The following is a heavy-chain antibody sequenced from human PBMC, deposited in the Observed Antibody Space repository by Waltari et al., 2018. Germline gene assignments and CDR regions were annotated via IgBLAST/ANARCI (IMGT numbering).Heavy chain of an antibody. CDR2: IYSVGST. CDR1: GFSFSSYA. J-gene: IGHJ4*02. D-gene: IGHD6-6*01. CDR3: AKARGYSSSSEDY. V-gene: IGHV3-23*03. Sequence: EVPLFASGGGLVQPGGSLRLSCAASGFSFSSYAMRWVRQAPGKGLEWVSVIYSVGSTYYADSVKGRFTISRDNSKNTLYLQMNSLRAEDTAVYYCAKARGYSSSSEDYWGQGTLVTVSS.